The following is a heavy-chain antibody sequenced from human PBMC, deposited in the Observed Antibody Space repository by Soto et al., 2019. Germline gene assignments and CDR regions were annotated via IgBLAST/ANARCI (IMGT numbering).Heavy chain of an antibody. D-gene: IGHD2-15*01. CDR1: GFTFSSYA. CDR2: ISYDGSNK. J-gene: IGHJ4*02. V-gene: IGHV3-30-3*01. Sequence: QVQLVESGGGVVQPGRSLRLSCAASGFTFSSYAMHWVRQAPGKGLEWVAVISYDGSNKYYADSVKGRFTISRDNSKNTLYLQMNSRRAEDTAVYYCARAKCSGGSCYSSSYFDYWGQGTLVTVSS. CDR3: ARAKCSGGSCYSSSYFDY.